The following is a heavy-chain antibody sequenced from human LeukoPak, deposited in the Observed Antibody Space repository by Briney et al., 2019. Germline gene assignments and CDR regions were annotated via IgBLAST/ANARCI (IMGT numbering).Heavy chain of an antibody. Sequence: NPSETLSLTCTVSGGSISSGSYYWSWIRQPAGEGLEWIGRIYTSGSTNYNPSLKSRVTISVETSKNQFSLKLSSVTAADTAVYYCARDRFDDSSGYYYHFYYYMDVWGKGTTVTVSS. V-gene: IGHV4-61*02. CDR2: IYTSGST. CDR1: GGSISSGSYY. CDR3: ARDRFDDSSGYYYHFYYYMDV. J-gene: IGHJ6*03. D-gene: IGHD3-22*01.